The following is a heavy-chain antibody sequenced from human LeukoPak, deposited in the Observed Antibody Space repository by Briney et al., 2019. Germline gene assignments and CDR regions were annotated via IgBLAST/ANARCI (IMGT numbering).Heavy chain of an antibody. V-gene: IGHV4-59*01. CDR3: ARGDNYYDSSGYYPIPNDYYYYGMDV. CDR1: GGSISSYY. Sequence: SETLSLTCTVSGGSISSYYWSWIRQPPGKGLEWIGYIYYSGSTNYNPSLKSRVTISVDTSKNQFSLKLSSVTAADTAVYYCARGDNYYDSSGYYPIPNDYYYYGMDVWGQGTTVTVSS. D-gene: IGHD3-22*01. J-gene: IGHJ6*02. CDR2: IYYSGST.